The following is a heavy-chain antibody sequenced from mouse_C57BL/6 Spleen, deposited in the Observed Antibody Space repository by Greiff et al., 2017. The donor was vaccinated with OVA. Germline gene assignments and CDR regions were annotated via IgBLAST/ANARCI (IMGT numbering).Heavy chain of an antibody. Sequence: VQRVESGAELVKPGASVKLSCKASGYTFTEYTIHWVKQRSGQGLEWIGWFYPGSGSIKYNEKFKDKATLTADKSSSTVYMELSRLTSEDSAVYFWARQGGPYYAMDYWGQGTSVTVSS. CDR2: FYPGSGSI. CDR3: ARQGGPYYAMDY. J-gene: IGHJ4*01. V-gene: IGHV1-62-2*01. CDR1: GYTFTEYT. D-gene: IGHD1-1*02.